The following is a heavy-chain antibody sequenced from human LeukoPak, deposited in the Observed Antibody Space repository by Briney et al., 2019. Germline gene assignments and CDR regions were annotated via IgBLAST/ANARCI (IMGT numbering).Heavy chain of an antibody. Sequence: PSETLSLTRAVSGASISSGYWWSWVRQAPGKGLEWIGEIYHSGSTNHNPSLKSRVTISVDKSKSQFSLNLNSVTAADTAVYYCARDDTCVIRGIRFHYWGQGTLVTVSS. V-gene: IGHV4-4*02. CDR2: IYHSGST. J-gene: IGHJ4*02. CDR3: ARDDTCVIRGIRFHY. CDR1: GASISSGYW. D-gene: IGHD3-10*01.